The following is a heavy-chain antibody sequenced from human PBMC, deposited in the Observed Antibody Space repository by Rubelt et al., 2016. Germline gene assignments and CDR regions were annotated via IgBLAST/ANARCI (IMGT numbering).Heavy chain of an antibody. CDR1: RFTFSTYA. CDR3: AVGWESLNN. D-gene: IGHD1-26*01. J-gene: IGHJ4*02. CDR2: IKSDGSTT. V-gene: IGHV3-74*02. Sequence: EVQLLESGGDLVQPGGSLRLSCAASRFTFSTYAMGWVRQAPGKGLEWVSRIKSDGSTTSYADSVKGRFTSSRDNAKNTLYWQMNSLRAEGTAVYYCAVGWESLNNWGQGTLVTVSS.